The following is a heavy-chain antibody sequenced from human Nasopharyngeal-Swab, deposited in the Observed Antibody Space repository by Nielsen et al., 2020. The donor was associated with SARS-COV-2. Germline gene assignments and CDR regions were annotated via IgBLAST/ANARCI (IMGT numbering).Heavy chain of an antibody. CDR3: ARVKREWLGIYYYYMDV. CDR2: IYHSGST. V-gene: IGHV4-4*02. D-gene: IGHD6-19*01. J-gene: IGHJ6*03. Sequence: SETLSLTCAVSGGSISSSNWWSWVRQPPGKGLEYIGEIYHSGSTNYNPSLKSRVTISVDKSKNQFSLKLSSVTAADTAVYYCARVKREWLGIYYYYMDVWGKGTMVTVSS. CDR1: GGSISSSNW.